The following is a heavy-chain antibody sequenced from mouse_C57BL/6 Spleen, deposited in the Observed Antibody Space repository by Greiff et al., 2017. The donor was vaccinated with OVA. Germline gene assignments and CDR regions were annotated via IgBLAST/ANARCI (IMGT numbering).Heavy chain of an antibody. CDR2: IDPEDGDT. V-gene: IGHV14-1*01. CDR1: GFNIKDYY. Sequence: VQLKESGAELVRPGASVKLSCTASGFNIKDYYMHWVKQRPEQGLEWIGRIDPEDGDTEYAPKFQGKATMTADTSSNTAYLQLSSLTSEDTAVDYWTRGKITTVVATDYVDVWGTGTTVTVSS. D-gene: IGHD1-1*01. CDR3: TRGKITTVVATDYVDV. J-gene: IGHJ1*03.